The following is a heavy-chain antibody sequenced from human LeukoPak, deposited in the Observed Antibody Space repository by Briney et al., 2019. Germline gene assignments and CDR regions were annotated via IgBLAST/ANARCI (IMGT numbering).Heavy chain of an antibody. V-gene: IGHV3-15*01. Sequence: GGALRLSRAAPGVSFMTPWTSSGRQVPRGGAGWGCRIKRAIEGGTTDYAASVKGRFTISRDDSRSTLYLQMNDLRTEDTAIYYCTWYYYDRFDPWGPGTLVTVSS. CDR3: TWYYYDRFDP. CDR2: IKRAIEGGTT. CDR1: GVSFMTPW. J-gene: IGHJ5*02. D-gene: IGHD3-22*01.